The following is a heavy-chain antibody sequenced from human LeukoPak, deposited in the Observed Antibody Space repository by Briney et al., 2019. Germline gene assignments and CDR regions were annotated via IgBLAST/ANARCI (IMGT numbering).Heavy chain of an antibody. CDR2: INSDGATV. V-gene: IGHV3-74*01. D-gene: IGHD5-12*01. CDR3: ARDRATIFSYGMDV. CDR1: GFTFSNYW. J-gene: IGHJ6*02. Sequence: GGTLRLSCAASGFTFSNYWMHWVRQAPGKGLVWVSRINSDGATVTYSDSVKGRFTIPRDNAKDTVFLQMNSLRAEDTAVYYCARDRATIFSYGMDVWGQGTTVTVSS.